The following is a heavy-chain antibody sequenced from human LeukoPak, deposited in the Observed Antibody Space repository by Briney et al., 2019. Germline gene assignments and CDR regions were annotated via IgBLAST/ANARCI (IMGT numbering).Heavy chain of an antibody. Sequence: SETLSLTCAVSGGSISSNNWWSWVRQPPGEGLEWIGEIYHSGTTNYNPSLKSRVTISVDKSKNQFSLKLNSVTAADTAVYYCARQGRGNYQYNFDFWGQGTLVTVSS. CDR1: GGSISSNNW. D-gene: IGHD1-7*01. J-gene: IGHJ4*02. V-gene: IGHV4-4*02. CDR3: ARQGRGNYQYNFDF. CDR2: IYHSGTT.